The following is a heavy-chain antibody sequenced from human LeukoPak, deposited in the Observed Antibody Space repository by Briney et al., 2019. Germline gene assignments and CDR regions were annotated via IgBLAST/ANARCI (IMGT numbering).Heavy chain of an antibody. CDR3: AAWTDRGYNF. CDR1: GCTFSSSW. D-gene: IGHD5-24*01. J-gene: IGHJ4*02. V-gene: IGHV3-7*01. Sequence: GGSLRLSCAASGCTFSSSWMNWVRQAPGKGLQWVGNINPEGSQTRFVDSVMGRFTMSKDNAKNALYLSMNNLRVEDTAVFYCAAWTDRGYNFWGQGTVVTVSS. CDR2: INPEGSQT.